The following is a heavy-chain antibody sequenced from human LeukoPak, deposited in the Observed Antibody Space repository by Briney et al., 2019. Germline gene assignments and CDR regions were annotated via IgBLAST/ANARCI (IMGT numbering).Heavy chain of an antibody. Sequence: PSETLSLTCTVSGGSISSYYWSWIRQPPGKGLEWIGYIYYSGSTNYNPSLKSRVTISVDTSKNQFSLKLSSVTAADTAVYYCARDAYYYDSSGWPTGGFDPWGQGTLVTVSS. J-gene: IGHJ5*02. D-gene: IGHD3-22*01. V-gene: IGHV4-59*01. CDR3: ARDAYYYDSSGWPTGGFDP. CDR1: GGSISSYY. CDR2: IYYSGST.